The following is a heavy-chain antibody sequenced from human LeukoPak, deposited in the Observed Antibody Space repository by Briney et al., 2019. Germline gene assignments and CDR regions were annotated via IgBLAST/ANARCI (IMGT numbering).Heavy chain of an antibody. CDR3: ARDVHYYDSSGYYREYFQH. D-gene: IGHD3-22*01. V-gene: IGHV1-46*01. CDR1: GYTFAIYY. Sequence: GASVKVSCKASGYTFAIYYMHWVRQAPGQGLEWMGIINPSGGSTSYAQKFQGRVTMTTDTSTSTAYMELRSLRSDDTAVYYCARDVHYYDSSGYYREYFQHWGQGTLVTVSS. J-gene: IGHJ1*01. CDR2: INPSGGST.